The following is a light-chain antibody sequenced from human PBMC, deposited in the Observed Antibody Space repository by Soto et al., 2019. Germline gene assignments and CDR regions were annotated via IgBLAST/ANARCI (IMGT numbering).Light chain of an antibody. V-gene: IGLV2-14*01. CDR1: SSDVGTYDY. CDR3: SSYTSSSTLYV. CDR2: EVT. J-gene: IGLJ1*01. Sequence: EPASLSGSPGQSITISCTGTSSDVGTYDYVSWYQQHPGKAPKLIIYEVTNRPSGVSNRFAGSKSANTAYLTISGLQAEDEADYYCSSYTSSSTLYVFGTGTKVTVL.